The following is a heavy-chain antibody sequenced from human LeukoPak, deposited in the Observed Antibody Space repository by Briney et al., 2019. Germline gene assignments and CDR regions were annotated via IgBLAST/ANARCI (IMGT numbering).Heavy chain of an antibody. J-gene: IGHJ4*02. CDR1: GGSISSSGYY. Sequence: SETLSLTCTVSGGSISSSGYYWGWIRQPPGKGLEWIGSMYYSGSTNYNPSLKSRVTISVDTSKNQFSLKLSSVTAADTAVYYCARVGSSSPYFDYWGQGTLVTVSS. D-gene: IGHD6-6*01. CDR2: MYYSGST. CDR3: ARVGSSSPYFDY. V-gene: IGHV4-39*07.